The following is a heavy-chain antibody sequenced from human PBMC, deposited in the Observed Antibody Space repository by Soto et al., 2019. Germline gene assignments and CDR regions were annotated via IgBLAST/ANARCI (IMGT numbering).Heavy chain of an antibody. CDR1: GGSISSGGYY. V-gene: IGHV4-31*03. D-gene: IGHD2-8*01. Sequence: PSETLSLTCTVSGGSISSGGYYWSWIRQHPGKGLEWIGYIYYSGSTYYNPSLKSRVTISVDTSKNQFSLKLSSVTAADTAVYYCARALGYCTNGVCYTQILFDYWGQGTLVTVSS. CDR3: ARALGYCTNGVCYTQILFDY. CDR2: IYYSGST. J-gene: IGHJ4*02.